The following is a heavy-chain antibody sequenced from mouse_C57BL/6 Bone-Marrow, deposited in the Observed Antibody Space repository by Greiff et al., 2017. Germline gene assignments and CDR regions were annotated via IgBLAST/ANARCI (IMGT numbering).Heavy chain of an antibody. V-gene: IGHV1-18*01. CDR2: INPNNGGT. Sequence: EVQLQQSGPELVKPGASVKIPCKASGYTFTDYNMDWVKQSHGQSLEWIGDINPNNGGTIYNQKFKGKATLTVDKSSSTAYMGLRSLTSEATAVYYGARSGESYYGYPYYLDYGGQGTTLTVSS. CDR3: ARSGESYYGYPYYLDY. CDR1: GYTFTDYN. J-gene: IGHJ2*01. D-gene: IGHD2-9*01.